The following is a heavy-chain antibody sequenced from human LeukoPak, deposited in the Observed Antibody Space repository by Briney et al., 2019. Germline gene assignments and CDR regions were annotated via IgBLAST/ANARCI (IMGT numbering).Heavy chain of an antibody. CDR1: GFTFSSYG. V-gene: IGHV3-30*18. D-gene: IGHD4-11*01. Sequence: HPGGSLRLSCAASGFTFSSYGMHWVRQAPGKGLEWVAVMSYDGSNKYYADSAKGRFTISRDNSKNTLYLQMTGLRVEETAVYYCAKGWSSNYFSIDAWGQGTLVTVSS. CDR3: AKGWSSNYFSIDA. CDR2: MSYDGSNK. J-gene: IGHJ5*02.